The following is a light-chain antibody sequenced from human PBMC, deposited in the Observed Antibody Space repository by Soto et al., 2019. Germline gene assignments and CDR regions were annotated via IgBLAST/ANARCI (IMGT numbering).Light chain of an antibody. CDR1: TSNIGTNT. V-gene: IGLV1-44*01. CDR2: SND. J-gene: IGLJ2*01. Sequence: QSVLTQSPSASGTPGQRVSISCSGSTSNIGTNTVSWYQHVPGTAPKLLIYSNDQRPSAVPGRFSGSKSGTSASLAISGLLSEDEADYYCSSYGGFNNVLFGGGTKLTVL. CDR3: SSYGGFNNVL.